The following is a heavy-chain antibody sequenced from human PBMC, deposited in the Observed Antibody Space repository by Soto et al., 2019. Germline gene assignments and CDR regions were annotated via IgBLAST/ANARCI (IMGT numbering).Heavy chain of an antibody. CDR2: INSDGSRT. CDR3: ARDPPGYYGSGSYYNAFDI. J-gene: IGHJ3*02. CDR1: GFTFSSYW. D-gene: IGHD3-10*01. Sequence: GGSLRLSCAASGFTFSSYWMHWVRQAPGKGLVWVSRINSDGSRTSYADSVKGRFTISRDNAKNTLYLQMNSLRAEDTAVYYCARDPPGYYGSGSYYNAFDIWGQGTMVTVSS. V-gene: IGHV3-74*01.